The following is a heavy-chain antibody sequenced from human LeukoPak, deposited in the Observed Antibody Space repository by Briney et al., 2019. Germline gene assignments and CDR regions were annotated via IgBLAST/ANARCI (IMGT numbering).Heavy chain of an antibody. CDR3: ASSSSLRSGWAFAEPDAFDI. CDR1: GFTFTGYY. J-gene: IGHJ3*02. CDR2: MNPNSGNT. D-gene: IGHD6-19*01. V-gene: IGHV1-8*03. Sequence: GASVKVSCKASGFTFTGYYMEWVRQAPGQGLEWMGWMNPNSGNTGYAQKFQGRVTITRNTSISTAYMELSSLRSEDTAVYYCASSSSLRSGWAFAEPDAFDIWGQGTMVTVSS.